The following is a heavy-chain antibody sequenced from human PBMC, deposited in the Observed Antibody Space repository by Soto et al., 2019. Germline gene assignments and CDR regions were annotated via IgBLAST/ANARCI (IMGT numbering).Heavy chain of an antibody. D-gene: IGHD1-26*01. CDR3: ARVGADYYYGMDV. CDR1: GFTVSSNY. Sequence: GGSLRLSCAASGFTVSSNYMSWVRQAPGKGLEWVSVIYSGGSTYYADSVKGRFTISRDNSKNTLYLQMNSLRAEDTAVYYWARVGADYYYGMDVWGQGTTVTVSS. J-gene: IGHJ6*02. V-gene: IGHV3-53*01. CDR2: IYSGGST.